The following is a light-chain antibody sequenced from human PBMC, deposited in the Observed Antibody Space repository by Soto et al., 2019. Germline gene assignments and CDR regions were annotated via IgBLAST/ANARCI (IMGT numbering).Light chain of an antibody. V-gene: IGKV3-20*01. J-gene: IGKJ1*01. CDR1: QSVSSSY. CDR2: GAS. CDR3: QQYHNSPLP. Sequence: EIVLTQSPGTLSLSPGERATLSCRASQSVSSSYLAWYQQKPGQAPRVLIYGASSRTTGIPDRFSGSGSGTDFTLTISRLEPEDFAVYYCQQYHNSPLPFGQGTKVDI.